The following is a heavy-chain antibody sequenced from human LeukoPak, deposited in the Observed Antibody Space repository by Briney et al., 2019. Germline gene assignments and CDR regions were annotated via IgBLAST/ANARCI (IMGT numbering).Heavy chain of an antibody. CDR2: ISTSSRSI. CDR1: GFTFSGFS. CDR3: ARSAVRGVACDY. D-gene: IGHD3-10*01. V-gene: IGHV3-48*01. J-gene: IGHJ4*02. Sequence: GGSLRLSCTASGFTFSGFSMHWVRQAPGKGLEWLSYISTSSRSIYYADSVKGRFTISRDNAKNTLFLDMHSLRPGDSAVYYCARSAVRGVACDYWGQGTLLTVSS.